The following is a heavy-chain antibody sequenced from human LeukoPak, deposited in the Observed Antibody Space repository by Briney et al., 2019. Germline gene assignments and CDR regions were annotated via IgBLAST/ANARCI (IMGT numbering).Heavy chain of an antibody. V-gene: IGHV1-8*01. CDR2: VNPNSGNT. CDR1: GYTFTTYD. CDR3: ARGRGSGHKENWFDP. J-gene: IGHJ5*02. D-gene: IGHD6-19*01. Sequence: GASVKVSCKASGYTFTTYDINWVRQATAQGLEWMGWVNPNSGNTGYTQKFQGRVTMTRNTSISTAYMELSSLRSEDTAVYYCARGRGSGHKENWFDPWGQGTLVTVSS.